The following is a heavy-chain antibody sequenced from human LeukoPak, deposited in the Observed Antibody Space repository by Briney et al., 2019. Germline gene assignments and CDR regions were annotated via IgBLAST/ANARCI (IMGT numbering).Heavy chain of an antibody. Sequence: GGSLRLSCAASGFTFSDYYMSWIRQAPGKGLEWVSYIRSSGSTIYYADSVKGRFTISRDNAKNSLYLQMNSLRAEDTAVYYCARGPPYGARCDYLDYWGQGALVTVSS. D-gene: IGHD4/OR15-4a*01. J-gene: IGHJ4*02. CDR2: IRSSGSTI. CDR1: GFTFSDYY. V-gene: IGHV3-11*04. CDR3: ARGPPYGARCDYLDY.